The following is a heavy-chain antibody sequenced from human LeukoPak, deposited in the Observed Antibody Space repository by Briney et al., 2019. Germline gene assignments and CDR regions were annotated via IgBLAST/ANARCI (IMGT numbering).Heavy chain of an antibody. CDR2: ISSDGSNK. D-gene: IGHD6-19*01. V-gene: IGHV3-30*18. Sequence: GGSLRLSCAASGFTFSTYGRNWVGQAQGKGLEGVAVISSDGSNKYYADSVKGRFTISRDNSKNTLYLQMNGLRPEDTAVYYCAKPYSSAPRRSDFDYWGQGTLVTVSS. J-gene: IGHJ4*02. CDR3: AKPYSSAPRRSDFDY. CDR1: GFTFSTYG.